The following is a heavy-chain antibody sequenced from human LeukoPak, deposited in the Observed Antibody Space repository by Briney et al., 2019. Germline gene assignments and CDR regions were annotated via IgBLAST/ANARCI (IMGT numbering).Heavy chain of an antibody. CDR1: GFTFSSYG. CDR2: IRYDGSNK. CDR3: ARDHDYDFWSGYYTGFDY. V-gene: IGHV3-30*02. Sequence: PGGSLRLSCAASGFTFSSYGMHWVRQAPGKGLEWVAFIRYDGSNKYYADSVKGRFTISRDNSKNTLYLQMNSLRAEDTAVYYCARDHDYDFWSGYYTGFDYWGQGTLVTVSS. J-gene: IGHJ4*02. D-gene: IGHD3-3*01.